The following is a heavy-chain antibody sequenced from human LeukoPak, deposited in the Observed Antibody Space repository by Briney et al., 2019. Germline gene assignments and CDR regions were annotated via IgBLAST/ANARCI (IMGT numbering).Heavy chain of an antibody. V-gene: IGHV1-8*03. CDR2: MNPNSGNT. CDR1: GYTFTSYD. CDR3: ARVGSGGSCYSFDY. J-gene: IGHJ4*02. D-gene: IGHD2-15*01. Sequence: ASVKVSCKASGYTFTSYDINRVRQATGQGLEWMGWMNPNSGNTGYAQKFQGRVTTTRNTSISTAYMELSSLRSEDTAVYYCARVGSGGSCYSFDYWGQGTLVTVSS.